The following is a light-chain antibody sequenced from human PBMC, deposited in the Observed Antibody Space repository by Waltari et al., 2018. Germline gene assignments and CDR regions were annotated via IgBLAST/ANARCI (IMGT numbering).Light chain of an antibody. CDR1: TSNIGAGHD. CDR3: QSFDNMLSGGVV. CDR2: GNN. Sequence: QSVLTQPPSVSGTPGQRVTISCSGSTSNIGAGHDVHWYQPLPGTAPKLLIYGNNNRPSVVPDRCSGSKSGTSASLAITGLQADDEADYFCQSFDNMLSGGVVFGGGTKLAVL. J-gene: IGLJ2*01. V-gene: IGLV1-40*01.